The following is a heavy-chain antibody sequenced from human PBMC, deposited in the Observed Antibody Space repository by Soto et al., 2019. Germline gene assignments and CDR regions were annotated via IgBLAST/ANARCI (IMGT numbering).Heavy chain of an antibody. V-gene: IGHV3-21*01. D-gene: IGHD3-10*01. CDR1: GFTFNTYS. CDR2: ISSSSNYI. J-gene: IGHJ6*03. CDR3: AKAGSGPSRYYFFMDV. Sequence: PGGSLRLSCAASGFTFNTYSMDWVRQAPGKGLEWVSSISSSSNYINYADSVKGRFTISRDNAENSVYLQMNSLRAEDTAVYYCAKAGSGPSRYYFFMDVWGKGTTVTVS.